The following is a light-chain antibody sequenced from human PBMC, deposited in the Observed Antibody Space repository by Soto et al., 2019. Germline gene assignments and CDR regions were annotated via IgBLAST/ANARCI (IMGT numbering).Light chain of an antibody. Sequence: QSALTQSASVSGSPGQSITISCTGTSSDVGPYNLVSWYQQHPGKAPKLIIYEVTERPSGVSNRFSGSKSGNTASLTISGLQAHDEADYYCYSYAGPNTFVFGLGTKLTVL. V-gene: IGLV2-23*02. CDR3: YSYAGPNTFV. CDR2: EVT. CDR1: SSDVGPYNL. J-gene: IGLJ1*01.